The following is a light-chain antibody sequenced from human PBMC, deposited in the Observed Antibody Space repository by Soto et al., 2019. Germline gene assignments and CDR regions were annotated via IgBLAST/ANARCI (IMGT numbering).Light chain of an antibody. J-gene: IGLJ1*01. CDR1: NSNIGTNT. Sequence: QSVLTQPPSASGTPGQRVTISCSGGNSNIGTNTVNWYQHFPGTAPRLLIFSNNQRPSGVPDRFSGSKSGTSSSLAISGLKSEDDADYYCAAWDDSLNGYVFGTGTKLTVL. CDR3: AAWDDSLNGYV. CDR2: SNN. V-gene: IGLV1-44*01.